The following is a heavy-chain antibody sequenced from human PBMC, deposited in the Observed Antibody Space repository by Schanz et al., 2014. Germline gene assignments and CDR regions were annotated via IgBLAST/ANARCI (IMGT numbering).Heavy chain of an antibody. D-gene: IGHD3-10*01. CDR3: ATNSPFRMVRGSNAFDA. CDR2: FDVEDGET. Sequence: QVQLLQSGSEVKKPGASVKVSCEISGYTVSALAMHWVRQAPGKGLEWLGGFDVEDGETIYAQKFQGRVTMTEDTSAETAYMELSGLRSGDTAVYYCATNSPFRMVRGSNAFDAWGQGTIVNVSS. CDR1: GYTVSALA. J-gene: IGHJ3*01. V-gene: IGHV1-24*01.